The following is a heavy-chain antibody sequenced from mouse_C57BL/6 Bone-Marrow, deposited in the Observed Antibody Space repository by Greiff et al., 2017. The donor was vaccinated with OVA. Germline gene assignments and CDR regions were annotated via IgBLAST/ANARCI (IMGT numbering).Heavy chain of an antibody. CDR1: GFTFSSYA. J-gene: IGHJ1*03. V-gene: IGHV5-9-1*02. D-gene: IGHD1-3*01. CDR3: TKVLAAFDV. Sequence: EVKLVESGEGLVKPGGSLKLSCAASGFTFSSYAMSWVRQTPEKRLEWVAYISSGGDYIYYADTVKGRFTISSDNARNTLYLQMSSLKSEDTAMYYCTKVLAAFDVWGTGTTVTVSS. CDR2: ISSGGDYI.